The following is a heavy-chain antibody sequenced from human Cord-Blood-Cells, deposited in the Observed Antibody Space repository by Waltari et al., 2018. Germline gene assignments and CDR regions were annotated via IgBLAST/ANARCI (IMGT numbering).Heavy chain of an antibody. CDR1: GGPISRGSYD. CDR3: ARMCSSTIHYYFDY. CDR2: IYTSGST. D-gene: IGHD2-2*01. Sequence: QVQLQESGPRLVKPSQTLPPNCTVSGGPISRGSYDWNWIRQPAGEGLEWIGYIYTSGSTNYNPSLKSRVTISVDTSKNQFSLKLSSVTAADTAVYYCARMCSSTIHYYFDYWGQGTLVTVSS. J-gene: IGHJ4*02. V-gene: IGHV4-61*09.